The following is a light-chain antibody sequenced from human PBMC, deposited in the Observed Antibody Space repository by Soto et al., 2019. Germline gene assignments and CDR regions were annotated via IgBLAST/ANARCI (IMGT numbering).Light chain of an antibody. J-gene: IGKJ1*01. V-gene: IGKV1-39*01. CDR1: QSISSY. Sequence: DIQMTQSPSSLSASVGDRVTITCRASQSISSYLNWYQQKPGKAPKLLIYAASSLQSGVPSRFSGSGSGTDFTLTISSLQPEDFATYYCQPSYSTPQTFGQGNKVEIK. CDR3: QPSYSTPQT. CDR2: AAS.